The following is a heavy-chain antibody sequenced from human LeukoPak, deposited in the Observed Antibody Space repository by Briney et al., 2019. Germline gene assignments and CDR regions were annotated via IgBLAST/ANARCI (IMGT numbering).Heavy chain of an antibody. V-gene: IGHV1-2*02. Sequence: AAVKVSCKASGYTFTGYYMHWVRQAPGQGLEWMGWINPNSGGTNYAQKFQGRVTMTRDTSISTAYMELGRLRSDDSAVYYCARDQYCISTSCYLGGDYWAQGPLVTAPS. CDR2: INPNSGGT. CDR3: ARDQYCISTSCYLGGDY. D-gene: IGHD2-2*01. J-gene: IGHJ4*02. CDR1: GYTFTGYY.